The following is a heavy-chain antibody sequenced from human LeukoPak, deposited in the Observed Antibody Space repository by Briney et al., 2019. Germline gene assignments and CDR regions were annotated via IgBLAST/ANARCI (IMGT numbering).Heavy chain of an antibody. V-gene: IGHV1-46*03. CDR3: SSGGYCSSTSCYGFAFDI. D-gene: IGHD2-2*01. CDR1: GYTFTSYY. CDR2: INPSGGST. J-gene: IGHJ3*02. Sequence: ASVKVSCKASGYTFTSYYIHWVRQAPGQGLEWMGIINPSGGSTSYAQKFQGRVTMTRDTSTSTVYMELSSLRSEDTAVYYCSSGGYCSSTSCYGFAFDIWGQGTMVTVSS.